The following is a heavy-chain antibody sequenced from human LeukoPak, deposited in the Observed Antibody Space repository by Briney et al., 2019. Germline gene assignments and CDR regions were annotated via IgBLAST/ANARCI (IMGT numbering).Heavy chain of an antibody. V-gene: IGHV3-30*04. CDR1: GFTFSSYA. D-gene: IGHD3-3*01. J-gene: IGHJ6*03. CDR2: ISYDGSNK. Sequence: GGSLRLSCAASGFTFSSYAMHWVRQAPGKGLEWVAVISYDGSNKYYADSVKGRFTISRDNSKDTLYLQMNSLRAEDTAVYYCARDQNDFWSGYYFDYYYMDVWGKGTTVTVSS. CDR3: ARDQNDFWSGYYFDYYYMDV.